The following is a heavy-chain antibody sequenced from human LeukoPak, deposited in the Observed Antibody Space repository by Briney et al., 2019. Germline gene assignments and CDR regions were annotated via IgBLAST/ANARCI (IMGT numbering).Heavy chain of an antibody. D-gene: IGHD6-19*01. V-gene: IGHV3-23*01. CDR1: GFTFSSYA. J-gene: IGHJ4*02. CDR3: AKDFSGGWYYFDY. CDR2: ISGSGGST. Sequence: PGGSLRLSCAASGFTFSSYAMNWVRQAPGKGLEWVSSISGSGGSTYCADSVEGRFTISRDNSNNTLCLQMSSLRAEDTAVYYCAKDFSGGWYYFDYWGQGTLVTVSS.